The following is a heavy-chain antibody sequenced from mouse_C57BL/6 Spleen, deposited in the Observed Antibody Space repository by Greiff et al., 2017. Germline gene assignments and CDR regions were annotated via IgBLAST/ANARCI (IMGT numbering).Heavy chain of an antibody. D-gene: IGHD1-1*01. Sequence: QVQLQQSGAELARPGASVKMSCKASGYTFTSYTMHWVKPRPGQGLEWIGYINPSSGYTKYNQKFKDKATLTADKSSSTAYMQLSSLTSEDSAVYYCAKLQGTSYAMDYWGQGTSVTVSS. V-gene: IGHV1-4*01. CDR1: GYTFTSYT. CDR3: AKLQGTSYAMDY. CDR2: INPSSGYT. J-gene: IGHJ4*01.